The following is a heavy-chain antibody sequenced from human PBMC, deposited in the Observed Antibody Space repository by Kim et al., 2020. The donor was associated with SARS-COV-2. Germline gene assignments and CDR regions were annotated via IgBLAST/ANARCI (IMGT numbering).Heavy chain of an antibody. CDR3: ARHRIMNGDYGN. CDR2: IYYSGST. J-gene: IGHJ4*02. Sequence: SETLSLTCTVSGGSISSSSYYWGWIRQPPGKGLEWIGSIYYSGSTYYNPSLKSRVTISVDTSKNQFSLKLSSVTAADTAVYYCARHRIMNGDYGNWGQGTLVTVSS. CDR1: GGSISSSSYY. D-gene: IGHD4-17*01. V-gene: IGHV4-39*01.